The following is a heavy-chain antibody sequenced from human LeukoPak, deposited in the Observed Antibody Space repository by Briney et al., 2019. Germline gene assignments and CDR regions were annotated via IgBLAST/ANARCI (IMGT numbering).Heavy chain of an antibody. J-gene: IGHJ6*02. Sequence: GGSLRLSCAPSGFTFSSYSMNWVRQAPGKGLEWVSVIYSGGSTYYADSVKGRFTISRDNSKNTLYLQMNSLRAEDTAVYYCARGFSVTTNYYYYGMDVWGQGTTVTVSS. CDR2: IYSGGST. CDR1: GFTFSSYS. V-gene: IGHV3-66*01. CDR3: ARGFSVTTNYYYYGMDV. D-gene: IGHD4-11*01.